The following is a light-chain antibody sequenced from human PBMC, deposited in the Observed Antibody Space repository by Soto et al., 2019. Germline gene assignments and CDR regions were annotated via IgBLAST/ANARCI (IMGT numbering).Light chain of an antibody. CDR2: EGY. Sequence: QSALTQPASVSGSPGQSITISCTGASSDVGTYNLVSWYQQHPGKAPKLIIYEGYKRPSGVSNRFSGSKSGNTASLTISGLQAEDEADYSCCSYAGSDTLLFGGGTKLTVL. V-gene: IGLV2-23*01. CDR1: SSDVGTYNL. J-gene: IGLJ2*01. CDR3: CSYAGSDTLL.